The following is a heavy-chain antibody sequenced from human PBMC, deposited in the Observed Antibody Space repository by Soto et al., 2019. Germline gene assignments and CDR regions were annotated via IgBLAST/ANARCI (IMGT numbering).Heavy chain of an antibody. D-gene: IGHD2-21*02. CDR2: ISYEGSNK. CDR1: GFTFSSYG. Sequence: QVQLVESGGGVVQPGRSLRLSCAASGFTFSSYGMHWVRQAPGKGLEGVAVISYEGSNKYYADSVKGRFTISRDNSKNTLYLQMNSLRAEDTAVYYCAKDSRIVVVTAPYDYWGQGTLVTVSS. J-gene: IGHJ4*02. V-gene: IGHV3-30*18. CDR3: AKDSRIVVVTAPYDY.